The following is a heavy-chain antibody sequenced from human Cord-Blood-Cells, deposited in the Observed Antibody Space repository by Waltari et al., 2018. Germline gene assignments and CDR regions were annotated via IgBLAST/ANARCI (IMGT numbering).Heavy chain of an antibody. D-gene: IGHD6-13*01. CDR2: INHSGST. J-gene: IGHJ4*02. V-gene: IGHV4-34*01. CDR3: ARGVAAAGSPYFDY. CDR1: GGSFSGYY. Sequence: QVQLQQWGAGLLKPSETLSLTCAAYGGSFSGYYWSWIRQPPGKGLEWIGEINHSGSTNYNPSLKSRVTISVDTSKNQFSLKLSSVTAADTAVYYCARGVAAAGSPYFDYWGQGTLVTVSS.